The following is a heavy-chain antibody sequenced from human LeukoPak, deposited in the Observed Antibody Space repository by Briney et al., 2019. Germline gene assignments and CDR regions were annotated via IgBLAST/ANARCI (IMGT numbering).Heavy chain of an antibody. CDR1: GFTLSSYW. J-gene: IGHJ5*02. CDR2: IKQDGSEK. D-gene: IGHD6-25*01. Sequence: GGSLRLSCAASGFTLSSYWMSWVRQAPGKGREWVANIKQDGSEKYYVDSVKGRFTISRDNAKNSLYLQMNSLRAEDTAVYYCARGGTARLPVLPWGQGTLVTVSS. V-gene: IGHV3-7*01. CDR3: ARGGTARLPVLP.